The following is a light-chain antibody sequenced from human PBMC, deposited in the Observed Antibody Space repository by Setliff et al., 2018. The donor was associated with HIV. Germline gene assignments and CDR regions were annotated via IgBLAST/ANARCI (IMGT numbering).Light chain of an antibody. J-gene: IGLJ1*01. CDR1: SSDIGGYNY. Sequence: QSVLTQPASVSGSPGQSITISCTGTSSDIGGYNYVSWYQQHPGKVPKLMIYEVNNRPSGVSNRFSGSKSGNTASLTISGLQAEDEADYYCSSYTDYNTYVFGTGTKVTV. V-gene: IGLV2-14*01. CDR3: SSYTDYNTYV. CDR2: EVN.